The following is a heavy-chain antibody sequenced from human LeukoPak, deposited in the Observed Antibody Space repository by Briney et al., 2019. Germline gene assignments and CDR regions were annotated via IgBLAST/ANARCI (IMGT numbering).Heavy chain of an antibody. Sequence: SETLSLTCTVPVGSISSYYWSWIWEPPGEGLGWSGYIYYGGSTNYNPSLKSRVSISVDASKNQFSLMLSSAAAADPAVYYCARISTYYNFLSGYYTHYYYRDVWPKGTTVSV. CDR3: ARISTYYNFLSGYYTHYYYRDV. J-gene: IGHJ6*03. V-gene: IGHV4-59*01. CDR1: VGSISSYY. D-gene: IGHD3-3*01. CDR2: IYYGGST.